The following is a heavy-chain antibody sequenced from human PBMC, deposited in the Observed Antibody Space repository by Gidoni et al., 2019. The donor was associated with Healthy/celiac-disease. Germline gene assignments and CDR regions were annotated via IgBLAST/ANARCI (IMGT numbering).Heavy chain of an antibody. J-gene: IGHJ4*02. CDR3: ARELDCSGGSCYPYYFDY. V-gene: IGHV4-59*01. CDR1: GGSISSDY. D-gene: IGHD2-15*01. CDR2: IYYSGST. Sequence: QVQLQESGPGLVKPSETLSLTCTVSGGSISSDYWSWIRQPPGKGLEWIGYIYYSGSTNYHPSLKSRVTISVDTSTNQFSLKLSSVTAADTAVYYCARELDCSGGSCYPYYFDYWGQGTLVTVSS.